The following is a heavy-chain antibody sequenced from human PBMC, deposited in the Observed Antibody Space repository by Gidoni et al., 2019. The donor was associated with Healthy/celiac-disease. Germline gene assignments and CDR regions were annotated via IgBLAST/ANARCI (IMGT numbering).Heavy chain of an antibody. D-gene: IGHD3-22*01. CDR3: AHNKKEDETYYYDSSYDYYFDY. V-gene: IGHV2-5*01. Sequence: QITLKESGPTLVNPTQTLTLTCTFSGFSLSTSGVGVGWIRQPPGKALEWLALIYWNDDKRYSPSLKSRLTITKDTSKNQVVLTMTNMDPVDTATYYWAHNKKEDETYYYDSSYDYYFDYWGQGTLVTVSS. CDR2: IYWNDDK. J-gene: IGHJ4*02. CDR1: GFSLSTSGVG.